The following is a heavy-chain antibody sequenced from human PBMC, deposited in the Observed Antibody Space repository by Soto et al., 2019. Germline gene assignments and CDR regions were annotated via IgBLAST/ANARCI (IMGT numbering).Heavy chain of an antibody. V-gene: IGHV1-18*01. CDR2: ISAYNGNT. CDR3: ARDLGGWPDY. J-gene: IGHJ4*02. D-gene: IGHD2-15*01. CDR1: GYTFTSYG. Sequence: ASVKVSCKASGYTFTSYGISWVRQAPGQGLEWMGRISAYNGNTNYAQKLQGRVTMTTDASTSTAYMELRSLRSEDTAVYYCARDLGGWPDYWGQGTLVTVSS.